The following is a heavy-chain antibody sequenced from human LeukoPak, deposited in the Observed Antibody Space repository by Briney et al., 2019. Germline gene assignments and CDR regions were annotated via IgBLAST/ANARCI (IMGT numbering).Heavy chain of an antibody. CDR2: ISYDGSNK. CDR3: ARAADSSGPNYYYYYMDV. J-gene: IGHJ6*03. V-gene: IGHV3-30*03. Sequence: PGGSLRLSCAASGFTFSSYWMGWVRQAPGKGLEWVAVISYDGSNKYYADSVKGRFTISRDNSKNTLYLQMNSLRAEDTAVYYCARAADSSGPNYYYYYMDVWGKGTTVTVSS. CDR1: GFTFSSYW. D-gene: IGHD3-22*01.